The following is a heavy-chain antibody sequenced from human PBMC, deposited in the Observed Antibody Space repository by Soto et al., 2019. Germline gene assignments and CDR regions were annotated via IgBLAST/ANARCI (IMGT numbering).Heavy chain of an antibody. V-gene: IGHV4-34*01. CDR1: GGSFSGYY. CDR3: ARAGRYCSGGSCYSRLRTDHFDY. CDR2: INHSGST. Sequence: QVQLQQWGAGLLKPSETLSLTCAVYGGSFSGYYWSWIRQPPGKGLEWIGEINHSGSTNYNPSLKSRVILSVDTSKNQFSLKLSSVTAADTAVYYCARAGRYCSGGSCYSRLRTDHFDYWGQGTLVTVSS. D-gene: IGHD2-15*01. J-gene: IGHJ4*02.